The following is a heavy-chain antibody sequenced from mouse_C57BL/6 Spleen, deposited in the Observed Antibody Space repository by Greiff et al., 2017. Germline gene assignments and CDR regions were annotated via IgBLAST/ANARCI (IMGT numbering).Heavy chain of an antibody. Sequence: EVQLQQSGPELVKPGASVKISCKASGYTFTDYYMNWVKQSHGKSLEWIGDINPNNGGTSYNQKFKGKATLTVDKSSSTAYMELRSLTSEDSAVYYCARVLFITPYYYAMDYWGQGTSVTVSS. D-gene: IGHD1-1*01. CDR3: ARVLFITPYYYAMDY. CDR2: INPNNGGT. CDR1: GYTFTDYY. V-gene: IGHV1-26*01. J-gene: IGHJ4*01.